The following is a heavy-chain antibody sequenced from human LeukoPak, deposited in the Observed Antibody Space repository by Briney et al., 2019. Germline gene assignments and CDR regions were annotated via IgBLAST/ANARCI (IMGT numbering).Heavy chain of an antibody. V-gene: IGHV3-30*03. Sequence: PGRSLRLSCAASGFAFSNYAMHWVRQAPGKGLEWVAVISYDGGTKYYADSMKGRFTISRDNSKNTLYLQVNSLRAEDTAMYYCARNILFAFDIWGQGTMVTVSS. CDR1: GFAFSNYA. J-gene: IGHJ3*02. CDR2: ISYDGGTK. CDR3: ARNILFAFDI.